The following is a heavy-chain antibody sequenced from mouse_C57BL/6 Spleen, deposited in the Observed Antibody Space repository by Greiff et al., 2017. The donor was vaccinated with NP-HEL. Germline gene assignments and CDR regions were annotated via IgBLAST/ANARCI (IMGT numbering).Heavy chain of an antibody. D-gene: IGHD1-1*02. J-gene: IGHJ4*01. V-gene: IGHV1-82*01. CDR1: GYAFSSSW. Sequence: VQLQQSGPELVKPGASVKISCKASGYAFSSSWMNWVKQRPGKGLEWIGRIYPGDGDTNYNGKFKGKATLTADKSSSTAYMQLSSLTSEDSAVYFCAREIWVDNWGQGTSVTVSS. CDR3: AREIWVDN. CDR2: IYPGDGDT.